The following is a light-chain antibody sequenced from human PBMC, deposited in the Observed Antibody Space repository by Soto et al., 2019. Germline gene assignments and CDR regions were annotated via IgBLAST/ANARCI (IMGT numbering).Light chain of an antibody. J-gene: IGKJ5*01. Sequence: EIVLTQSPGTLSLSPGDTATLSCRASQSLSSSYLAWYQQRPGQPPRLLIYGTSSRATGIPDRFSGSGSGTDFTLTIIRLDPEDFALYYCQQYGGSMTFGQGTRLEIE. V-gene: IGKV3-20*01. CDR3: QQYGGSMT. CDR1: QSLSSSY. CDR2: GTS.